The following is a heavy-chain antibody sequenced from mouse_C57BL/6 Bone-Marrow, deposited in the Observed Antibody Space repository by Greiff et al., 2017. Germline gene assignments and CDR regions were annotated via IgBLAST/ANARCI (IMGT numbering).Heavy chain of an antibody. CDR1: GFTFSDYY. V-gene: IGHV5-12*01. CDR3: ARHGRYFDV. CDR2: ISSGGGSS. J-gene: IGHJ1*01. Sequence: EVLRVESGGGLVQPGGSLKLSCAASGFTFSDYYMHWVRQTPEKRLEWVAYISSGGGSSYYPDTVKGRFTISRDNAKNTLYLQMSRLKSEDTAMYYCARHGRYFDVWGAGTWVTV.